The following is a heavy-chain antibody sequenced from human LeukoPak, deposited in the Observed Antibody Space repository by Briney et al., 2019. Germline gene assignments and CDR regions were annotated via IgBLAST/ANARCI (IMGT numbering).Heavy chain of an antibody. CDR1: GFTFSRYW. D-gene: IGHD4-17*01. CDR2: INEDGSEK. J-gene: IGHJ4*02. V-gene: IGHV3-7*04. CDR3: ARVPSTVKADY. Sequence: GGSLRLSCAVSGFTFSRYWMTWVRQAPGKGLEWVANINEDGSEKYYVESVKGRFTVSRDNAKSSLFLQMNSLRDEDTAVYYCARVPSTVKADYWGQGTLLTVS.